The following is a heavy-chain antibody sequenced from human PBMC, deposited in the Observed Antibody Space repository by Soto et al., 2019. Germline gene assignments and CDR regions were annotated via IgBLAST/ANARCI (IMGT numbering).Heavy chain of an antibody. CDR2: IYYSGST. Sequence: SETLSLTCTVSGGSISSYYWSWIRQPPGKGLEWIGYIYYSGSTNYNPSLKSRVTISVDTSKNQFSLKLSSVTAADTAVYYCAGTLAVADLPHGGLWWFDPWGQGTLVTVSS. CDR1: GGSISSYY. D-gene: IGHD6-19*01. J-gene: IGHJ5*02. CDR3: AGTLAVADLPHGGLWWFDP. V-gene: IGHV4-59*01.